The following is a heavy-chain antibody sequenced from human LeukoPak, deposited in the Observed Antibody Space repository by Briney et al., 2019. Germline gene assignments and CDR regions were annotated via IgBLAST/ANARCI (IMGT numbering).Heavy chain of an antibody. CDR2: IYSGGGT. CDR3: ARDLTGDAYFDY. J-gene: IGHJ4*02. V-gene: IGHV3-66*01. CDR1: GFTVSSNY. Sequence: GSLRLSCEVSGFTVSSNYMTWVRQAPGKGLEWVSIIYSGGGTYYADSVKGRFAISRDNSKNTLYLQMNSLRAEDTAVFYCARDLTGDAYFDYWGQGTLVTVSS. D-gene: IGHD7-27*01.